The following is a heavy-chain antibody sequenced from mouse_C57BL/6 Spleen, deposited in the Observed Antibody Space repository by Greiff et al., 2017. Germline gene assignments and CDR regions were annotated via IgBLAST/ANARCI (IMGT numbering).Heavy chain of an antibody. D-gene: IGHD1-1*01. Sequence: EVKLQESGGGLVKPGGSLKLSCAASGFTFSDYGMHWVRQAPEKGLEWVAYISSGSSTIYYADTVKGRFTISRDNAKNTLFLQMTSLRSEDTAMYYCARWGNYYGSFYAMDYWGQGTSVTVSS. J-gene: IGHJ4*01. V-gene: IGHV5-17*01. CDR2: ISSGSSTI. CDR3: ARWGNYYGSFYAMDY. CDR1: GFTFSDYG.